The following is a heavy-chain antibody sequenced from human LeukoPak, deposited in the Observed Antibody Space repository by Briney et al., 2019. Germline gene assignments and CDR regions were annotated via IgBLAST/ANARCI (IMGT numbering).Heavy chain of an antibody. CDR2: ISSDGGST. CDR3: AKDIQLST. Sequence: PGGSLRLSCAASGFTFSTYWMHWVRLAPGKGLVWVSRISSDGGSTTYADSVKGRFTISRDNSKNTLSLQMNSLRVEDTAIYYCAKDIQLSTWGLGTMVTVSS. D-gene: IGHD5-24*01. CDR1: GFTFSTYW. J-gene: IGHJ3*01. V-gene: IGHV3-74*01.